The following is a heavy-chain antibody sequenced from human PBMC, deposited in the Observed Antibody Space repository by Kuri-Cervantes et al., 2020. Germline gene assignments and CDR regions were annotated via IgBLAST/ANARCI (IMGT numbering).Heavy chain of an antibody. J-gene: IGHJ4*02. Sequence: GGSLRLSCKGSGYSFTSYWIGWERQMPGKGLEWMGIIYPGDSDTRYSPSFQGQVTISADKSISTAYLQWSSLKASDTAMYYCARPSAGDYYGSGMDYWGQGTLVTVSS. CDR3: ARPSAGDYYGSGMDY. V-gene: IGHV5-51*01. CDR1: GYSFTSYW. D-gene: IGHD3-10*01. CDR2: IYPGDSDT.